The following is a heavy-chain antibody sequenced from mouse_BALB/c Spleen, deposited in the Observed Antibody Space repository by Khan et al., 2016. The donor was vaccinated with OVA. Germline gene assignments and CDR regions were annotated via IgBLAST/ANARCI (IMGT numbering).Heavy chain of an antibody. V-gene: IGHV1S81*02. CDR2: INPSAGDT. D-gene: IGHD2-1*01. Sequence: QVQLKESGAELVKPGASVKLSCKASGYTFTSYYMYWVKQRPGQGLEWIGEINPSAGDTNFNEKFRSKATLTVDKSSNTAYMQLSSLTSEDSAVYYCIRSGYGTFAYWGQGTLVTVSA. CDR1: GYTFTSYY. J-gene: IGHJ3*01. CDR3: IRSGYGTFAY.